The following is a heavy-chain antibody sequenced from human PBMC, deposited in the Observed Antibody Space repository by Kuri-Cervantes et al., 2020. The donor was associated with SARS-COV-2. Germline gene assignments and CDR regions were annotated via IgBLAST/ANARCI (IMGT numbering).Heavy chain of an antibody. J-gene: IGHJ4*02. D-gene: IGHD2-2*01. Sequence: SETLSLTCLVYDGSFRGYYWSWIRQPPGKRLEWLGEINHSGSTNYNPSLKSRVTISVDTSKNQFSLKLSSVTAADTAVYYCARRKGTSSRNVFDYWGQGTLVTVSS. CDR2: INHSGST. CDR3: ARRKGTSSRNVFDY. CDR1: DGSFRGYY. V-gene: IGHV4-34*01.